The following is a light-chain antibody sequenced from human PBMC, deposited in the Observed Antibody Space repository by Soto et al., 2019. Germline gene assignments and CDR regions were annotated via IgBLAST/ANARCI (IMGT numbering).Light chain of an antibody. CDR2: KVS. V-gene: IGKV2-30*02. J-gene: IGKJ1*01. Sequence: DVVMTQSPLSLPVTLAQPTSISCRSSQSLIHSDGDTYLNWFQQRPGQSPRRLIYKVSDRDSGVPDRFSGSGSGTDFTLKISRVEAEDVGVYYCIQGTHWPWTFGQGTEVEIK. CDR3: IQGTHWPWT. CDR1: QSLIHSDGDTY.